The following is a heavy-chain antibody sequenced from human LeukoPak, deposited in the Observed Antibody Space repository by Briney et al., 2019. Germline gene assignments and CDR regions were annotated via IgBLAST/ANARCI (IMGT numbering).Heavy chain of an antibody. J-gene: IGHJ4*02. CDR2: ISASGVGT. CDR1: GFTFSNYG. D-gene: IGHD6-13*01. CDR3: AIDKYTSSWTIDY. V-gene: IGHV3-23*01. Sequence: GGSLRLSCATSGFTFSNYGINWVRQAPGKGLEWVSAISASGVGTYYADSVKGRFTISRDNSENTLYLQMNSLTAEDTAVYYCAIDKYTSSWTIDYWGRGTLVTVSS.